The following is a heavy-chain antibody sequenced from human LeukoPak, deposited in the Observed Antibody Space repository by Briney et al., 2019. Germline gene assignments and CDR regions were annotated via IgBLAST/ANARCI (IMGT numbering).Heavy chain of an antibody. J-gene: IGHJ3*02. V-gene: IGHV4-31*03. CDR1: GGSISSGGYY. CDR2: IYYSGST. D-gene: IGHD3-22*01. CDR3: ARVASMIVVVTSTFVDAFDI. Sequence: SETLSLTCTVSGGSISSGGYYWSWIRQHPGKGLEWIGYIYYSGSTYYNPSLKSRVTISVDTSKNQFSLKLSSVTAADTAVYYCARVASMIVVVTSTFVDAFDIWGQGTMVTVSS.